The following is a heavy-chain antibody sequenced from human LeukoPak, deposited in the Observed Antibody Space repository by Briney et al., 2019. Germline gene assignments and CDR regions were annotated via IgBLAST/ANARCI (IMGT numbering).Heavy chain of an antibody. Sequence: PSETLSLTCTVSGGSISSYYWSWIRQPPGKGLEWIGYIYYSGSTNYNPSLKSRVTISVDTSKNQFSLKLSSVTAADTAVYYCARDPPPFFPDSGIWGQGTMVTVFS. CDR2: IYYSGST. J-gene: IGHJ3*01. D-gene: IGHD5-12*01. CDR1: GGSISSYY. V-gene: IGHV4-59*12. CDR3: ARDPPPFFPDSGI.